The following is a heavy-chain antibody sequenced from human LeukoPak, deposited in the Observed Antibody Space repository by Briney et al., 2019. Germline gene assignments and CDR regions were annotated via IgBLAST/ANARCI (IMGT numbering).Heavy chain of an antibody. CDR3: ARDQRLTYYYGSGSFPRFEP. D-gene: IGHD3-10*01. Sequence: ASLKVSCKASGDTFTGYYMHCVRHAPGQGLEWMGWINPNSGVTNYAQKFQGRVTLTRDTSISTAYMELSRLRSDDTAVYCCARDQRLTYYYGSGSFPRFEPWGQGTLVTVSS. V-gene: IGHV1-2*02. J-gene: IGHJ5*02. CDR2: INPNSGVT. CDR1: GDTFTGYY.